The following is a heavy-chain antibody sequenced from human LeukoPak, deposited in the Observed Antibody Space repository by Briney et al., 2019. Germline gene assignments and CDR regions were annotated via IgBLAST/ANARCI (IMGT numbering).Heavy chain of an antibody. D-gene: IGHD6-13*01. CDR1: GFTFSSYG. CDR2: ISYDGSNK. V-gene: IGHV3-30*18. Sequence: GGSLRLSCAASGFTFSSYGMHWVRQAPGKGLEWVAVISYDGSNKYYADSVKRRFTISRDNSKNTLYLQMNSLRAEDTAVYYCAKLLGSAAGDSDYWGQGTLVTVSS. J-gene: IGHJ4*02. CDR3: AKLLGSAAGDSDY.